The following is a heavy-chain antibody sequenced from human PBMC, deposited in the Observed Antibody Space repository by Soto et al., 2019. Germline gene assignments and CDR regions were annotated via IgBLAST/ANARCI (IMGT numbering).Heavy chain of an antibody. CDR3: ARHEEVATISSFEY. CDR1: GYTFTSYW. V-gene: IGHV5-51*01. CDR2: IYPGDSDF. D-gene: IGHD5-12*01. Sequence: EVRLVQSGAEVKKPGESLKISCKASGYTFTSYWIGWVRQMPGKGLEWMGIIYPGDSDFRYSPSFQGQVTISADKSISTAYLQWSSLKASDTAIYYCARHEEVATISSFEYWGQGTLVTVSS. J-gene: IGHJ4*02.